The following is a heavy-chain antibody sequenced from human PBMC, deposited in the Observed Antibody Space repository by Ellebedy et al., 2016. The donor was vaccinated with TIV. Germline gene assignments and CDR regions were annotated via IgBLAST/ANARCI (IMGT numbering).Heavy chain of an antibody. Sequence: GESLKISXAASGFTFSSYAMSWVRQAPGKGLEWVSAISGSGGITYYADSVKGRFTISRDNSKNTLYLQMNSLRAEDTAVYYCAKDNGCRGGSCFSDYWGQGTLVTVSS. CDR1: GFTFSSYA. J-gene: IGHJ4*02. CDR2: ISGSGGIT. D-gene: IGHD2-15*01. V-gene: IGHV3-23*01. CDR3: AKDNGCRGGSCFSDY.